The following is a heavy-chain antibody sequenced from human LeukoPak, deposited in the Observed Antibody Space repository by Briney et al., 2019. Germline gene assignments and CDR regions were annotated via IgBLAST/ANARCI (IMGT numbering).Heavy chain of an antibody. V-gene: IGHV3-15*01. CDR3: TTGPPTTVDFDY. Sequence: GGSLRLSCAASGFSLTNAWMSWVRQAPGKGLEWVGRIKSKTDGETTDYAAPVKGTFTISRDDSKNTVYLQMNSLKTEDTAVYYRTTGPPTTVDFDYWGQGTLVTVSS. J-gene: IGHJ4*02. D-gene: IGHD1-7*01. CDR1: GFSLTNAW. CDR2: IKSKTDGETT.